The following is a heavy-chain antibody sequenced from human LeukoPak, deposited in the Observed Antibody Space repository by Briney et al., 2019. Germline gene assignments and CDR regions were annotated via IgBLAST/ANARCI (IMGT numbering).Heavy chain of an antibody. V-gene: IGHV1-2*04. Sequence: GASVKVSCKASGYTFTGYYMHWVRQAPGQGLEWMGWINPNSGGTNYAQKFQGWVTMTRDTSISTAYMELSRLRSDDTAVYYCARFRRGIAVAGPNWFDPWGQGTLVTVSP. CDR3: ARFRRGIAVAGPNWFDP. J-gene: IGHJ5*02. D-gene: IGHD6-19*01. CDR1: GYTFTGYY. CDR2: INPNSGGT.